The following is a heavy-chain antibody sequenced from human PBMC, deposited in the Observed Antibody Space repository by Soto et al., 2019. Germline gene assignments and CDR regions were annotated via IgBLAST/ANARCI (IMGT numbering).Heavy chain of an antibody. J-gene: IGHJ3*02. CDR1: GFTFSSYA. V-gene: IGHV3-9*01. CDR2: ISWNSGSI. D-gene: IGHD2-2*01. Sequence: PGGSLRLSCAASGFTFSSYAMSWARKAPGKGLEWVSGISWNSGSIGYADSVKGRFTISRDNAKNSLYLQMNSLRAEDTALYYCAKDIGGYCSSTSCSTAFDIWGQGTMVTVSS. CDR3: AKDIGGYCSSTSCSTAFDI.